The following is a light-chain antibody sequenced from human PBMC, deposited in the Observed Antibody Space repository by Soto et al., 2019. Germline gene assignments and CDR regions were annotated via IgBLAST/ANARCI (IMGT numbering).Light chain of an antibody. J-gene: IGLJ1*01. CDR3: QSYDSSLSGPF. V-gene: IGLV1-40*01. Sequence: QSVLTQPPSVSGAPGQRVTISCTGSSSNIGAGYDVHWYQQLPGTAPKLLIYGNSNRPSGVPDRFSGSKSGTSASLAITGLQAEDEADYYCQSYDSSLSGPFFGTGTKVTVL. CDR1: SSNIGAGYD. CDR2: GNS.